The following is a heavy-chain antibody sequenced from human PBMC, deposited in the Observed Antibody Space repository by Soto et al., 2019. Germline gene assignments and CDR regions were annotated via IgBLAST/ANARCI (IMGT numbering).Heavy chain of an antibody. J-gene: IGHJ4*02. CDR3: AIPTTYGSGSYYDY. V-gene: IGHV3-11*03. CDR2: ISSSSYT. D-gene: IGHD3-10*01. CDR1: GFTFSDYY. Sequence: GGSLRLSCAASGFTFSDYYMSWIRQAPGKGLEWVSYISSSSYTNYADSVKGRFTISRDNAKNSLYLQMNSLRSEDTAVYYCAIPTTYGSGSYYDYWGQGTLVTVSS.